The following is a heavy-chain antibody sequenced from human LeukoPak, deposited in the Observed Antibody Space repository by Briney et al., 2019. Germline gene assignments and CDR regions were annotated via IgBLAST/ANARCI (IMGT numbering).Heavy chain of an antibody. CDR2: INHSGST. CDR1: GGSFSGYY. D-gene: IGHD3-10*01. Sequence: SSETLSLTCAVYGGSFSGYYWSWIRQPPGKGLEWIGEINHSGSTNYNPSLKSRVTISVDTSKNQFSLKLSSVTAADTAVYYCARPLYYYGSGTPLGYWGQGTLVTVSS. J-gene: IGHJ4*02. CDR3: ARPLYYYGSGTPLGY. V-gene: IGHV4-34*01.